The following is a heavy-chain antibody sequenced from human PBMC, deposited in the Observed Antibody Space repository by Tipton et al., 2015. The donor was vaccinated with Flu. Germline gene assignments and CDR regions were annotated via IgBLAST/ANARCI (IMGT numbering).Heavy chain of an antibody. D-gene: IGHD2-2*01. J-gene: IGHJ4*02. Sequence: QVQLVQSGAEVREPGASVKVSCKASGYTFSNYAFSWVRQAPGQGLEWMGRISVYSGKADYVQKFQGRVTMTTDTSTNTAYMELSSLTSDDTAVYYCVRDHSSSSGYLDWWGQGTLVTVSS. V-gene: IGHV1-18*01. CDR2: ISVYSGKA. CDR1: GYTFSNYA. CDR3: VRDHSSSSGYLDW.